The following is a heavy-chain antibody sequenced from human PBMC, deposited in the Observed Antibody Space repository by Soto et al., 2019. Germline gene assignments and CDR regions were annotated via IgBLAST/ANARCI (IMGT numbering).Heavy chain of an antibody. CDR1: GGSFSGYY. D-gene: IGHD3-10*01. Sequence: QVQLQQWGAGLLKPSETLSLTCTVYGGSFSGYYWIWIRQPPGKGLEWIGEINLSGSTNYNPSLKSRVTISVDTSKSQFSLKMSSVTAADTAVYYCARGLYYYGWGRRDEAFDIWGQGTMVTVSS. CDR3: ARGLYYYGWGRRDEAFDI. V-gene: IGHV4-34*01. J-gene: IGHJ3*02. CDR2: INLSGST.